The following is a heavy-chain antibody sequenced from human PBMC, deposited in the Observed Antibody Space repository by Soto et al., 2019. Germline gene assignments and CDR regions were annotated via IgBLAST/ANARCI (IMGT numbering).Heavy chain of an antibody. D-gene: IGHD2-2*02. J-gene: IGHJ5*02. Sequence: SETLSLTCTVSGGSISSGGYYWSWIRQHPGKGLEWIGYIYYSGSTYYNPSLKSRVTISVDTSKNQFSLKLSSVTAADTAVYYCARGSTSCYTSRWFDPWGQGTLVTVSS. V-gene: IGHV4-31*03. CDR3: ARGSTSCYTSRWFDP. CDR1: GGSISSGGYY. CDR2: IYYSGST.